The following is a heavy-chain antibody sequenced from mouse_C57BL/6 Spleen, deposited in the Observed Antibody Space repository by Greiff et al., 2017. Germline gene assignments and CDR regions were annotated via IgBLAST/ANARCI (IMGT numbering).Heavy chain of an antibody. D-gene: IGHD1-1*01. CDR3: TRYYYGSSYYFDY. Sequence: VQLRESGAELVRPGAPVKLSCTASGFNIKDYYMHWVKQRPEQGLEWIGRIDPEDGDTEYAPKFQGKATMTADTSSNTAYLQLSSLTSEDTAVYYCTRYYYGSSYYFDYWGQGTTLTVSS. J-gene: IGHJ2*01. CDR2: IDPEDGDT. CDR1: GFNIKDYY. V-gene: IGHV14-1*01.